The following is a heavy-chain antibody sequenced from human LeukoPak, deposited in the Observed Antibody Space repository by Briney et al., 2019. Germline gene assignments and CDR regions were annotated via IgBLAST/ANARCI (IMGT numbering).Heavy chain of an antibody. CDR3: ATYTQYFGAPGGADY. CDR1: RFTFSDYW. D-gene: IGHD2-8*02. J-gene: IGHJ4*02. CDR2: INKDGSEK. V-gene: IGHV3-7*01. Sequence: GGSLRLSCAVSRFTFSDYWMRWVRQAPGKGLEWVAAINKDGSEKQYVDSVKGRFTISRDNARNSVYLQMTSLGAEDTAVYYCATYTQYFGAPGGADYWGQGTLVTVSS.